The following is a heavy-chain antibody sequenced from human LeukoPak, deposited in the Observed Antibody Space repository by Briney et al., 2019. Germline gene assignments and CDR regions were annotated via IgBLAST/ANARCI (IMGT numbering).Heavy chain of an antibody. Sequence: GGSLRLSCAASGFTFDDYAMHWVRQAPGKDLEWVSGVRWNSETKAYADSVKGRFTISRDNAKNSLYLQMDSLRPEDTALYFCAKSRLATLSYWYFDLWGRGALVTVSS. CDR2: VRWNSETK. J-gene: IGHJ2*01. CDR1: GFTFDDYA. D-gene: IGHD6-25*01. V-gene: IGHV3-9*01. CDR3: AKSRLATLSYWYFDL.